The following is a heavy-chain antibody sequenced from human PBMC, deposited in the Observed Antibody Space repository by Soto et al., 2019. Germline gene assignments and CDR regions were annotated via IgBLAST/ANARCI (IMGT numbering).Heavy chain of an antibody. CDR3: AKHKVGIVGATNWGYFDY. Sequence: GGSLRLSCAASGFTFSSYAMSWVRQAPGKGLEWVSAISGSGGSTYYADSVKGRFTISRDNSKNTLYLQMNSLRAEDTAVYYCAKHKVGIVGATNWGYFDYWGQGTLVTVSS. J-gene: IGHJ4*02. CDR2: ISGSGGST. D-gene: IGHD1-26*01. V-gene: IGHV3-23*01. CDR1: GFTFSSYA.